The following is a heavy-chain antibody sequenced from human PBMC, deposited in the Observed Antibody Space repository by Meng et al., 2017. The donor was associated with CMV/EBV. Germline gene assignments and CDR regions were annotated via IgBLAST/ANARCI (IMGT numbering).Heavy chain of an antibody. J-gene: IGHJ5*02. D-gene: IGHD4-17*01. Sequence: CEASGFTFIAYYMTLIRQAPGKGLEWVSYISSSCGTIYYADSAKGRFTISRDNAKNSLYLQMSSLRAEDTAMYYCARDLLYGEGWFDPWGQGTLVTVSS. CDR2: ISSSCGTI. CDR1: GFTFIAYY. V-gene: IGHV3-11*01. CDR3: ARDLLYGEGWFDP.